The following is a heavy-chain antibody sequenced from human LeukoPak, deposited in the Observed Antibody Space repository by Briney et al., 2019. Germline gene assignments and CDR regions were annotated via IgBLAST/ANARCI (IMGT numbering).Heavy chain of an antibody. D-gene: IGHD3-10*01. J-gene: IGHJ6*03. Sequence: APVKVSCKASGYTFTSYGISWVRQAPGQGLEWMGWISAYNGNTNYAQKLQGRVTMTTDTSMSTAYMELRSLRSDDTAVYYCARIGITMVRGVYYYYYYMDVWGKGTTVTVSS. CDR2: ISAYNGNT. CDR1: GYTFTSYG. CDR3: ARIGITMVRGVYYYYYYMDV. V-gene: IGHV1-18*01.